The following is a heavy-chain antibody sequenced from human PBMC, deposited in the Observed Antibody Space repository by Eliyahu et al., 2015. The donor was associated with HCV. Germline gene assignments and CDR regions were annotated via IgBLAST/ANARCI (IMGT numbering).Heavy chain of an antibody. CDR2: INPSGGST. CDR3: AKELELGYYGSGSGTPVGNYFDY. D-gene: IGHD3-10*01. J-gene: IGHJ4*02. Sequence: QVQLVQSGAEVKKPGASVKVSCKASGYTFTSYYMHWVRQAPGQGLEWMGIINPSGGSTSYAQKFQGRVTMTRDTSTSTVYMELSSLRSEDTAVYYCAKELELGYYGSGSGTPVGNYFDYWGQGTLVTVSS. V-gene: IGHV1-46*01. CDR1: GYTFTSYY.